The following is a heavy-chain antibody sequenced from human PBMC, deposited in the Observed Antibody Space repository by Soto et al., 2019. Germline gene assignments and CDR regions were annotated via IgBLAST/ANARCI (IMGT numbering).Heavy chain of an antibody. J-gene: IGHJ6*02. D-gene: IGHD2-21*01. CDR2: FSTSSSAI. CDR1: GITLRVYE. CDR3: TRWRTIHYYSMVV. Sequence: GGSLRLPCVAPGITLRVYEMNWFRKDPGKGLEWFSYFSTSSSAIFYAGSVKGRFTVSRDNAKNSLSLHMNSLRAEDPAVYYSTRWRTIHYYSMVVWSQGTRV. V-gene: IGHV3-48*03.